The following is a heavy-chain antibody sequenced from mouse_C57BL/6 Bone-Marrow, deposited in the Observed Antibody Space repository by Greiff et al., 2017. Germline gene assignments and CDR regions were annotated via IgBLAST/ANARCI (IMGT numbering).Heavy chain of an antibody. CDR1: GYTFTSYD. V-gene: IGHV1-85*01. CDR2: IYPRDGST. CDR3: ARLEFDGSGGDWYFDV. J-gene: IGHJ1*03. Sequence: QVQLQQSGPELVKPGASVKLSCKASGYTFTSYDINWVKQRPGQGLEWIGWIYPRDGSTKYNEKFKGKATLTVDKSSSTEYMELHSLTSEDSAVYFCARLEFDGSGGDWYFDVWGTGTTVAVAS. D-gene: IGHD1-1*01.